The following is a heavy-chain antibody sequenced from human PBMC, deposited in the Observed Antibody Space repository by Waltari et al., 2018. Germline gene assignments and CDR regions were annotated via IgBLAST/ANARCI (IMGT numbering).Heavy chain of an antibody. Sequence: QLQLQESGPGLVKPSETLSLTCTVSGGSISSSSYYWGWIRQPPGKGLEWIGSIYYSGRTYDNPSLKSRVTISVDTSKNQFSLKLSSVTAADTAVYYCARSEDYGDPLTDYWGQGTLVTVSS. J-gene: IGHJ4*02. CDR3: ARSEDYGDPLTDY. D-gene: IGHD4-17*01. CDR2: IYYSGRT. CDR1: GGSISSSSYY. V-gene: IGHV4-39*07.